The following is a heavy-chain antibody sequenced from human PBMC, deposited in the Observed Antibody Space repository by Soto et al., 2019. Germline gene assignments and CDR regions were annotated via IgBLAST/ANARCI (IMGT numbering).Heavy chain of an antibody. V-gene: IGHV4-31*03. CDR1: GGSVSSGGYY. D-gene: IGHD2-15*01. CDR3: ARAGGAGSDHDWFDP. CDR2: IHYSGST. J-gene: IGHJ5*02. Sequence: SETLSLTCNVSGGSVSSGGYYWSWIRQHPGKGLEWIGYIHYSGSTYYNPSLKSRVTMSIDTPKNLFSLNLSSVTAADTAVYYCARAGGAGSDHDWFDPWGQGTLVTVSS.